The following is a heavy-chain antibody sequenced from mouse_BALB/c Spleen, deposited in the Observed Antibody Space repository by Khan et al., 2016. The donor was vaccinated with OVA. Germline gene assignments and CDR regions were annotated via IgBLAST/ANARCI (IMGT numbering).Heavy chain of an antibody. CDR3: ARSNYYGIGLYAMDY. CDR1: GYTFTSYW. J-gene: IGHJ4*01. CDR2: IAPGSGGT. D-gene: IGHD1-1*01. V-gene: IGHV1S41*01. Sequence: DLVMPGAAVTLSCKASGYTFTSYWINWIKQRPGQGLEWIGRIAPGSGGTSSNDMFKGKATLTVDASSSTAYIQLSSLSSEDSAVYFCARSNYYGIGLYAMDYGGQGSSGTVSS.